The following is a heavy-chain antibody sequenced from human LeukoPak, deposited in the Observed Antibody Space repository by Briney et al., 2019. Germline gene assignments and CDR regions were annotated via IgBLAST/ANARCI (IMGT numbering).Heavy chain of an antibody. CDR2: VSTYNGNT. J-gene: IGHJ4*02. CDR1: GYTFTSYG. CDR3: ARDSSYCGGDCYPDY. D-gene: IGHD2-21*02. V-gene: IGHV1-18*01. Sequence: GASVKVSCKASGYTFTSYGISWVRQAPGQGLEWMGWVSTYNGNTNYAQKFQGRVTITRDTSASTAYMELSSLRSEDTAVYYCARDSSYCGGDCYPDYWGQGTLVTVSS.